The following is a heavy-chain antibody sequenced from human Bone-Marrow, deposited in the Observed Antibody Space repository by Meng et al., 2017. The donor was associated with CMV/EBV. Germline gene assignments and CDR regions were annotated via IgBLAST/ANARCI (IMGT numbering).Heavy chain of an antibody. Sequence: ASVKVSCKASGYTFTSFDINWVRQATGRGLEWMGCITPHNGDTHFAQMFQGRVTMTGDTSVSTVYMQLNRLRSDDTAVYYCARNRDCDGTSCYNYFLHWGQGTLVTVSS. D-gene: IGHD2-2*02. V-gene: IGHV1-2*02. CDR3: ARNRDCDGTSCYNYFLH. CDR2: ITPHNGDT. J-gene: IGHJ1*01. CDR1: GYTFTSFD.